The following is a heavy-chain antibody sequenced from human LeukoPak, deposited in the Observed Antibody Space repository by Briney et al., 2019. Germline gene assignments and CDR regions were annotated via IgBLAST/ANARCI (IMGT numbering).Heavy chain of an antibody. J-gene: IGHJ5*02. CDR1: GYTSTSYD. CDR2: MNPNSGNT. Sequence: ASVKVSCKASGYTSTSYDINWVRQATGQGLEWMGWMNPNSGNTGYAQKFQGRVTMTRDTSISTAYMELSSLRSEDTAVYYCARAGLAVAGTRDWFDPWGQGTLVTVSS. V-gene: IGHV1-8*01. D-gene: IGHD6-19*01. CDR3: ARAGLAVAGTRDWFDP.